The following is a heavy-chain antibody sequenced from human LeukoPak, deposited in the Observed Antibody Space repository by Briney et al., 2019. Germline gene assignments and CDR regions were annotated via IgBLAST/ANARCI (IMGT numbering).Heavy chain of an antibody. CDR3: ARPYRSSSGYFDY. D-gene: IGHD6-6*01. CDR1: GFSLTTREMC. J-gene: IGHJ4*02. V-gene: IGHV2-70*11. Sequence: SGPALVKPTQTLTLTCTFSGFSLTTREMCVSWIRQPPGKALERLARIDWDDDKYYTTSLKTRLTISKDTSKNQVVLTMTNMDPVDTATYYCARPYRSSSGYFDYWGQGILVTVSS. CDR2: IDWDDDK.